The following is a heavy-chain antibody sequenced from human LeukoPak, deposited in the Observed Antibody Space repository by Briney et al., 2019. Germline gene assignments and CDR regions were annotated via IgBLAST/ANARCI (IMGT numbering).Heavy chain of an antibody. CDR2: IYYTGST. CDR3: ARLRGSSGWYYDYYGMDV. CDR1: GGSISSNSYY. Sequence: KPSETLSLTCTVSGGSISSNSYYWGWIRQPPGRGLEWICNIYYTGSTYYNPSLKSRVTISLDTSSNQFSLQLSSVTAADTAVYYCARLRGSSGWYYDYYGMDVWGKGTTVTVSS. D-gene: IGHD6-19*01. J-gene: IGHJ6*04. V-gene: IGHV4-39*07.